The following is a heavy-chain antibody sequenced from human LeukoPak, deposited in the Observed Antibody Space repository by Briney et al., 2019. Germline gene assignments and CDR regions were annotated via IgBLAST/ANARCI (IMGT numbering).Heavy chain of an antibody. CDR1: GITFDDYA. CDR2: ISCHGGST. Sequence: GGSLRLSCAASGITFDDYAMHCVRQAPGRGLLWVSLISCHGGSTYYADSVKGRFTISIDNSKNSLYLQMNSLRAEDTALYYCVKGVGYDFWSGYRYWGQGTLVTVSS. J-gene: IGHJ4*02. CDR3: VKGVGYDFWSGYRY. V-gene: IGHV3-43D*03. D-gene: IGHD3-3*01.